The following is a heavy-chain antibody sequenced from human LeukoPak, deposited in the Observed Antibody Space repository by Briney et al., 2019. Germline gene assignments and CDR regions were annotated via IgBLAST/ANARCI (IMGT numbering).Heavy chain of an antibody. Sequence: GGSLRLSCAASGFTFSTLAMSWVRQAPGKWLEWISTVRASNGSTYYAESGRGRFIISTDNSKNTVYLQMNSLRAEDTAIYYCAKRTCDYWGQGTLVTVSS. CDR1: GFTFSTLA. V-gene: IGHV3-23*01. CDR2: VRASNGST. J-gene: IGHJ4*02. CDR3: AKRTCDY.